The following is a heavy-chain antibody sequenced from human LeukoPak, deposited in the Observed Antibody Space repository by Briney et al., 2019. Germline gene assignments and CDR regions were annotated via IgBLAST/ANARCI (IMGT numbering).Heavy chain of an antibody. CDR1: GGSISSSSYY. J-gene: IGHJ3*02. D-gene: IGHD6-13*01. CDR3: AKRSLRGAAAGAFDI. Sequence: PAETLSLTCTVSGGSISSSSYYWGWLRQPPGRGLEWIGSIYYSGSTYYNPTLKSRVTIPVDKSKNQFSLKLSSVTAADTAGYYCAKRSLRGAAAGAFDIWGKGTMVTVSS. V-gene: IGHV4-39*01. CDR2: IYYSGST.